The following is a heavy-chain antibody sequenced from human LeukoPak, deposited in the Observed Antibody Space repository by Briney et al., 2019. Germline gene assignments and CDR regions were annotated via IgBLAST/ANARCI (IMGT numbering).Heavy chain of an antibody. Sequence: SETLSLTCTVSGGSISSGGYYWSWIRQHPGRGLEWIGYIYYRGSTYYNSSLKSRVIISVDTSKNQFSLKLSSVTAADTAVYYCARAPSLDTYYYGSGSYIDYWGQGTLVTVSS. D-gene: IGHD3-10*01. J-gene: IGHJ4*02. CDR1: GGSISSGGYY. V-gene: IGHV4-31*03. CDR3: ARAPSLDTYYYGSGSYIDY. CDR2: IYYRGST.